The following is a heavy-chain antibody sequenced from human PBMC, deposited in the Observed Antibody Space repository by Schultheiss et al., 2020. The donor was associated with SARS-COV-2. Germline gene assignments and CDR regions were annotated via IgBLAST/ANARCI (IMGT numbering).Heavy chain of an antibody. D-gene: IGHD1-26*01. J-gene: IGHJ6*02. CDR1: GFTFSSYA. V-gene: IGHV3-21*05. CDR3: ARVRSGSRGGYYYGMDV. CDR2: ISSSSSYT. Sequence: GGSLRLSCAASGFTFSSYAMHWVRQAPGKGLEWVSYISSSSSYTNYADSVKGRFTISRDNAKNSLYLQMNSLRAEDTAVYYCARVRSGSRGGYYYGMDVWGQGTTVTVSS.